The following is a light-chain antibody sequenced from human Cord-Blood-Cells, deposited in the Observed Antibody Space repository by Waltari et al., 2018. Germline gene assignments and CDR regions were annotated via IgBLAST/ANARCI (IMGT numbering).Light chain of an antibody. J-gene: IGKJ1*01. CDR2: AAS. V-gene: IGKV1-39*01. Sequence: DIQMTQSPSSLSASVGDRVTITCRASQSISSYLNWYQQKPGKVPKLLIYAASSLQSGVPSRFSGSGSGTDFTLTISSLQPEDFATYYCQQSYGTLWTFGQGTKVEIK. CDR3: QQSYGTLWT. CDR1: QSISSY.